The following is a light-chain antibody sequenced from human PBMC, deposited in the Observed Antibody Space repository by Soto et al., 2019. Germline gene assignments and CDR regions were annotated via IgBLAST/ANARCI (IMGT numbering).Light chain of an antibody. Sequence: QSALTQPASVSGSPGQSITISCTGTSSDVGGYKYVSWYQQHPGKAPKLMIYDVSNRPSGVSNRFSGSKSGNMASLTISGLQAEDEADYYCNSYTSRGTMLFGGGTKLTVL. V-gene: IGLV2-14*01. J-gene: IGLJ2*01. CDR1: SSDVGGYKY. CDR2: DVS. CDR3: NSYTSRGTML.